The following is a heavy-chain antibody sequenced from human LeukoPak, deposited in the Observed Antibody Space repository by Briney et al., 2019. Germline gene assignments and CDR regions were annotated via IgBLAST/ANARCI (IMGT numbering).Heavy chain of an antibody. J-gene: IGHJ1*01. CDR3: ARLPINILSDEH. CDR1: GGSFSGYY. Sequence: PSETLSLTCAVYGGSFSGYYWSWIRQPPGKGLEWIGEINHSGSTNYNPSLKSRVIISVDTSKNQFSLKLSSVTAADTAVYYCARLPINILSDEHWGQGTLVTVSS. CDR2: INHSGST. V-gene: IGHV4-34*01. D-gene: IGHD3-9*01.